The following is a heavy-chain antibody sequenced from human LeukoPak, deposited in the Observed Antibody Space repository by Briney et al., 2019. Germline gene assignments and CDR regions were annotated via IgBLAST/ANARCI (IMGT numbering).Heavy chain of an antibody. J-gene: IGHJ4*02. V-gene: IGHV1-2*02. CDR2: INPNSGGT. CDR3: ARGVRYYYGSGSSHNDY. D-gene: IGHD3-10*01. Sequence: ASVKVSCKASGYTFTGYYMHWVRQAPGQGLEWMGWINPNSGGTNYAQKFQGRVTMTRDTSISTAYMELSRLRSDDTAVYYCARGVRYYYGSGSSHNDYWGQGTLVTVPS. CDR1: GYTFTGYY.